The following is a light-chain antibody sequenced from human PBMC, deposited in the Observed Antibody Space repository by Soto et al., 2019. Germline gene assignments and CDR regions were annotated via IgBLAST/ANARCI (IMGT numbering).Light chain of an antibody. Sequence: EIVMTQSPATLSVSPGERATLSCRASQSVSSNLAWYQQKPGQAPRLLIYGASTTATNIPARFSGSGSGTEFTLTISSLQSEDFAVYYCQQYNNWPRTFGQGTKLEIK. CDR3: QQYNNWPRT. J-gene: IGKJ2*01. CDR1: QSVSSN. V-gene: IGKV3-15*01. CDR2: GAS.